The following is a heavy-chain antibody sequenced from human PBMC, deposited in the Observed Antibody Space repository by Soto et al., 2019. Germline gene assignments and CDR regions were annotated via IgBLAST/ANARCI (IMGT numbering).Heavy chain of an antibody. CDR3: VRVVAIPGYPDN. J-gene: IGHJ4*02. Sequence: QVQLVQSGAEVRQPASEMKVSCKTSGGTFSSYAISWVRQAPGQGLEWMGGIVPIVDTSTYAQKFQGRVTITADESTSTVYMELSSLRSHDTAVYYCVRVVAIPGYPDNWGQGTLVTVSS. CDR2: IVPIVDTS. D-gene: IGHD5-12*01. V-gene: IGHV1-69*12. CDR1: GGTFSSYA.